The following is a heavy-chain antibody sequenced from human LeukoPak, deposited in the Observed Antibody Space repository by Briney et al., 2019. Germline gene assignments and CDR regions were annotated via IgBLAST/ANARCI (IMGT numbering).Heavy chain of an antibody. V-gene: IGHV3-74*01. D-gene: IGHD3-10*01. CDR1: GFTFSSYW. CDR2: INSDGSST. J-gene: IGHJ4*02. Sequence: GGSLRLSCAASGFTFSSYWMHWVRQAPGKGLVWVSRINSDGSSTNYADSVKGRFTISRDNAKNTLHLQMNSLRAEDTAVYYCTRGARGSGTASDYWGQGTLVTVSS. CDR3: TRGARGSGTASDY.